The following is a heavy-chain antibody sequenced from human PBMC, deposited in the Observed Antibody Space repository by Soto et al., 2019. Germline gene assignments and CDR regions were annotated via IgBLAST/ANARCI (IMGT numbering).Heavy chain of an antibody. Sequence: GASVKVSCKASGYTFTSYGISWVRQAPGQGLEWMGWISAYNGNTNYAQKLQGRVTMTTDTSTSTAYMELRSLRSDDTAVYYCARGGSIVVVPADIVQYYYYGMDVWGQGTMVPVSS. CDR3: ARGGSIVVVPADIVQYYYYGMDV. D-gene: IGHD2-2*02. V-gene: IGHV1-18*01. CDR2: ISAYNGNT. CDR1: GYTFTSYG. J-gene: IGHJ6*02.